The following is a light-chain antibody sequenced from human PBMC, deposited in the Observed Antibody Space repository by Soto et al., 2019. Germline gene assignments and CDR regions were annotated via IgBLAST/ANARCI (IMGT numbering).Light chain of an antibody. V-gene: IGLV2-14*03. CDR2: EVS. J-gene: IGLJ1*01. Sequence: QSVLTQPASVSGSPGQSITISCTGTSSDVGAYDYVSWYQQHPDKAPKLMIYEVSNRPSGVSNRFSGSKSVNTATLTISGLQAEHEAAYYCSSYTSSRTRVFGTGNKVTVL. CDR3: SSYTSSRTRV. CDR1: SSDVGAYDY.